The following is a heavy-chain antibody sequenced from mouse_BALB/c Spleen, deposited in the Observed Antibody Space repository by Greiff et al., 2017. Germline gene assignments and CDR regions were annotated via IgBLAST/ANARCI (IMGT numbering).Heavy chain of an antibody. V-gene: IGHV5-4*02. CDR1: GFTFSDYY. CDR3: ARDQDYGTPFAY. Sequence: EVHLVESGGGLVKPGGSLKLSCAASGFTFSDYYMYWVRQTPEKRLEWVATISDGGSYTYYPDSVKGRFTISRDNAKNNLYLQMSSLKSEDTAMYYCARDQDYGTPFAYWGQGTLVTVSA. D-gene: IGHD1-1*01. CDR2: ISDGGSYT. J-gene: IGHJ3*01.